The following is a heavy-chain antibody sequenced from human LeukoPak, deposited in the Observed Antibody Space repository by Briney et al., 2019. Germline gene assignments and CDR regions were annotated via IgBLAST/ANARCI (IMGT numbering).Heavy chain of an antibody. Sequence: GGSLRLSCAASGFTFSSYGMHWVRQAPGKGLEWVAVIWYDGSNQYYADSVKGRFTISRDNSKNTLFLQMNSLRAEDTAVYHCARDRSGYANDAFDFWGQGTMVTVSS. CDR3: ARDRSGYANDAFDF. V-gene: IGHV3-33*01. CDR2: IWYDGSNQ. CDR1: GFTFSSYG. D-gene: IGHD3-3*01. J-gene: IGHJ3*01.